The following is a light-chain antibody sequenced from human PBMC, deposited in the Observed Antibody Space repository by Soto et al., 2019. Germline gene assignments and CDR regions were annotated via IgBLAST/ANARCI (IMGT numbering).Light chain of an antibody. CDR1: QSVSSSY. Sequence: EIVLTQSPGTLSLSPWERATLSCRASQSVSSSYLAWYQQKPGQAPRLLIYGASSRATGIPDRFSGSGSGTDFTLTISRLEPEDFALYYCQQYGNSPPLTFGGGTKVDIK. J-gene: IGKJ4*01. CDR2: GAS. CDR3: QQYGNSPPLT. V-gene: IGKV3-20*01.